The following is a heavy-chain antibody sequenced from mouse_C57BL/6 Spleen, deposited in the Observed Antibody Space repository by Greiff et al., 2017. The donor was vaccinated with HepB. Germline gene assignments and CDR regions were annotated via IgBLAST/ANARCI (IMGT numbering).Heavy chain of an antibody. V-gene: IGHV1-61*01. CDR3: ARNDDYAWYFDV. CDR1: GYTFTSYW. CDR2: IYPSDSET. J-gene: IGHJ1*03. Sequence: VKLQQPGAELVRPGSSVKLSCKASGYTFTSYWMDWVKQRPGQGLEWIGNIYPSDSETHYNQKFKDKATLTVDKSSSTADMQLSRLTSEDSAVYYCARNDDYAWYFDVWGKGTTVTVSS. D-gene: IGHD2-4*01.